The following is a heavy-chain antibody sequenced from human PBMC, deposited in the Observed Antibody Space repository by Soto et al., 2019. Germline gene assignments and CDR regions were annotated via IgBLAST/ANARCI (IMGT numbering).Heavy chain of an antibody. CDR3: ASTIYGVANYYYYGMDV. D-gene: IGHD3-3*01. CDR2: IYPGDSDT. J-gene: IGHJ6*02. CDR1: GYNFTSYW. V-gene: IGHV5-51*01. Sequence: PGESLKISCNGSGYNFTSYWIGWVRQMPGKGLEWMGIIYPGDSDTRYSPSFQGQSTISADKSISTAYLQGISLKASDTAMYYCASTIYGVANYYYYGMDVWGQGTTVTVSS.